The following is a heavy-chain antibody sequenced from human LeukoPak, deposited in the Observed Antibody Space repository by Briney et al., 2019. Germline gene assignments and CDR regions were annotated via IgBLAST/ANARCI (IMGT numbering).Heavy chain of an antibody. CDR3: ARELNTMVRGVIIGSWFDP. CDR2: ISAYNGNT. V-gene: IGHV1-18*01. J-gene: IGHJ5*02. D-gene: IGHD3-10*01. Sequence: EASVKVSCKASGGTFSSYAISWVRQAPGQGLEWMGWISAYNGNTNYAQKLQGRVTMTTDTSTSTAYMELRSLRSDDTAVYYCARELNTMVRGVIIGSWFDPWGQGTLVTVSS. CDR1: GGTFSSYA.